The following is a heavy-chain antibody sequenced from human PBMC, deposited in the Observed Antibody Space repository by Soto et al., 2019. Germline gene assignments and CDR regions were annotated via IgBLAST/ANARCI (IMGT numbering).Heavy chain of an antibody. D-gene: IGHD6-19*01. J-gene: IGHJ4*02. V-gene: IGHV3-7*03. CDR2: INQDGGGT. CDR1: GFSFSISF. CDR3: ARYFRGSGSYFFDY. Sequence: PRGSLRLACVSSGFSFSISFMCWVRQAPGKGLEWVANINQDGGGTYYVDSVQGRFTISRDNAKDSLFLQMDSLRVEDTAVYYRARYFRGSGSYFFDYWGQGTTVTVSS.